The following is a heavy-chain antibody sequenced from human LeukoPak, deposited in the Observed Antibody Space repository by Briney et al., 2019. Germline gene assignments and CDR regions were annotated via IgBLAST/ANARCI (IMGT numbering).Heavy chain of an antibody. D-gene: IGHD1-26*01. J-gene: IGHJ4*02. V-gene: IGHV1-46*01. CDR3: ARDSGSHYFDY. CDR2: INPSGGST. Sequence: PSVKVSCKASGYTFTSYYMHWVRQAPGQGLEWMGIINPSGGSTSYAQKFQGRVTMTRDTSTSTVYMELSSLRSEDTAVYYCARDSGSHYFDYWGQGTLVTVSS. CDR1: GYTFTSYY.